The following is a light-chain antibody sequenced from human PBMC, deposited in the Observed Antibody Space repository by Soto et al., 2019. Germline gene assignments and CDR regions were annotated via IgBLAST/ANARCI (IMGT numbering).Light chain of an antibody. CDR1: SSNIGAGYD. Sequence: QSVLTQPPSVSGAPGQRVTISCTGSSSNIGAGYDVHWYQQVSGRAPKLLIYANINRPSGVPDRFSGSKSATSAFLAITGLQAEDEADYFCQSFDSSVSGLVFGGGTQLTVL. CDR2: ANI. CDR3: QSFDSSVSGLV. V-gene: IGLV1-40*01. J-gene: IGLJ2*01.